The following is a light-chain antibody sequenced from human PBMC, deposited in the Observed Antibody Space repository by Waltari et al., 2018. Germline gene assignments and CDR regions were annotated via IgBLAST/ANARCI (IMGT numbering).Light chain of an antibody. J-gene: IGKJ4*01. V-gene: IGKV1-5*03. Sequence: DIQMTQSPSNLPASVGDRVTITCRASQYVKNNLAWFQQKPGKAPKVLIHKASRLESGVPSRFSGSGFGTEFILSISSLQPDDFATYYCQEYDSLPITFGGGTKVEIK. CDR2: KAS. CDR3: QEYDSLPIT. CDR1: QYVKNN.